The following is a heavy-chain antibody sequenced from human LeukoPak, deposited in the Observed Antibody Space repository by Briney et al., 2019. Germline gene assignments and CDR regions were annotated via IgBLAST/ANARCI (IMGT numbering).Heavy chain of an antibody. D-gene: IGHD3-10*01. CDR2: IFHSGSS. CDR3: ARELWFVNAPGSWFDP. Sequence: SETLSLTCAVSGDSISSGDYPWSWIRQPSGKGLEWIGYIFHSGSSYYNPSLKSRVTISVDKSKNQFSLRLTSVTAADTAVYYCARELWFVNAPGSWFDPWGQGTLVTVSS. J-gene: IGHJ5*02. CDR1: GDSISSGDYP. V-gene: IGHV4-30-2*01.